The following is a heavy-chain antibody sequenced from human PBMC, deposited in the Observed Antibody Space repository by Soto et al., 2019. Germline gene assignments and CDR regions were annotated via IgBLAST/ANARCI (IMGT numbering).Heavy chain of an antibody. CDR3: VRDQKYFRVNGNWFDS. D-gene: IGHD2-2*01. CDR1: GYTSADFG. V-gene: IGHV1-18*04. CDR2: VSGNNGAS. J-gene: IGHJ5*01. Sequence: QVQLMQSGTEVKKPGASVTVSCKASGYTSADFGISWGRQAPGQGLEGMGWVSGNNGASNPAPKVQGRITMTLDTSTGVSYMALRSLRSDDTAIYYCVRDQKYFRVNGNWFDSWGQGTLVSVSS.